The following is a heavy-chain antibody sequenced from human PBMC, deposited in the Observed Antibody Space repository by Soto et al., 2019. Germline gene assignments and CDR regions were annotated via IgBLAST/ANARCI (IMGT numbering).Heavy chain of an antibody. Sequence: PGGSLRLSCAASGFTFSSYWMYWVRQGPGKGLVWVSRINSDGSTTDYADSVKGRFTISRDNAKNTLYLQMNSLRAEDTAVYYCARDLYDFWSGYFWFDPWGQGTLVTVSS. CDR3: ARDLYDFWSGYFWFDP. CDR2: INSDGSTT. J-gene: IGHJ5*02. V-gene: IGHV3-74*01. D-gene: IGHD3-3*01. CDR1: GFTFSSYW.